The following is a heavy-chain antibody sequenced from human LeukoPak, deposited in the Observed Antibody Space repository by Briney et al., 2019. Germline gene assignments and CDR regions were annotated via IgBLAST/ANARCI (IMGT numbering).Heavy chain of an antibody. V-gene: IGHV3-64*01. J-gene: IGHJ6*02. CDR3: ARDGGSGSYPYYYYYYGMDV. D-gene: IGHD3-10*01. Sequence: PGGSLRLSCAASGFTFSSYAMPWVRQAPGKGLEYVSAISSNGGSTYYANSVKGRFTISRDNSKNTLYLQMGSLRAEDMAVYYCARDGGSGSYPYYYYYYGMDVWGQGTTVTVSS. CDR1: GFTFSSYA. CDR2: ISSNGGST.